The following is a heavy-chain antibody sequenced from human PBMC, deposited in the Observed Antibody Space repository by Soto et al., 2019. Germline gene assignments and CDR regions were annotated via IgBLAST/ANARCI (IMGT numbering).Heavy chain of an antibody. Sequence: PGESLKISCKGSEYSFSSHWIAWVRQMPGKGLEWMGTIYPGDSDTRYSPSFEGRVSMSADESISTAYLQWGSLQASDTAIYYCVRGDTYDSCGNHDLWGRGTLDIVSA. CDR3: VRGDTYDSCGNHDL. CDR2: IYPGDSDT. V-gene: IGHV5-51*01. CDR1: EYSFSSHW. J-gene: IGHJ2*01. D-gene: IGHD5-12*01.